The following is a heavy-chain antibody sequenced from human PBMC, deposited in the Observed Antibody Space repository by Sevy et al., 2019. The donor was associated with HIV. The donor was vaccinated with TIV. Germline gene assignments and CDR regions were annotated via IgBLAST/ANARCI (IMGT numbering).Heavy chain of an antibody. D-gene: IGHD5-12*01. CDR1: GFTFSRYW. V-gene: IGHV3-7*01. CDR2: IKQDGSEK. J-gene: IGHJ4*02. CDR3: AAYSDYDSFDY. Sequence: GGSLRLSCAASGFTFSRYWMSWVRQAPGKGLERMANIKQDGSEKYYVDSVKGRFTISRDNAKNSLYLQMNSLRAEDTAVYYCAAYSDYDSFDYWCQGTLVTVSS.